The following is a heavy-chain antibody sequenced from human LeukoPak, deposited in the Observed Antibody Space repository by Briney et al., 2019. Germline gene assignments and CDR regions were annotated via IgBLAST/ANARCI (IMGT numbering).Heavy chain of an antibody. CDR2: VIISSGST. CDR3: AKGSALDY. CDR1: GGSISSSSYY. D-gene: IGHD6-25*01. J-gene: IGHJ4*02. V-gene: IGHV3-23*01. Sequence: QPSETLSLTCTVSGGSISSSSYYWGWIRQPPGKGLEWVSTVIISSGSTYYADSVKGRFAISRDNSKNTLYLQMNSLRDEDTAVYYCAKGSALDYWGQGALVTVSS.